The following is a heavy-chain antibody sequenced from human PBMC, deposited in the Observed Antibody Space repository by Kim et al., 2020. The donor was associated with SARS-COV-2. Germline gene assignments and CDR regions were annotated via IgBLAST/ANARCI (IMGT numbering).Heavy chain of an antibody. CDR2: IHYRGIT. V-gene: IGHV4-59*13. Sequence: SETLSLTCTVSGGSIRSNYWNWIRQPPGKGLEWIGFIHYRGITMSTASLKSRVTMSVDTCENQSSLKLIPVTAVDTAVYYFCHWTEPIRAFDNGGQGTMV. J-gene: IGHJ3*02. CDR3: CHWTEPIRAFDN. CDR1: GGSIRSNY. D-gene: IGHD2-21*02.